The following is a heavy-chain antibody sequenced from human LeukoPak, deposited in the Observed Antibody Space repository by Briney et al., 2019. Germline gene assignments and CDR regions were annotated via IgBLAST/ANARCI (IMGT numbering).Heavy chain of an antibody. V-gene: IGHV1-18*01. CDR1: GYTFTSYG. CDR2: ISAYNGNT. CDR3: ARSATLSVVAAPSDY. J-gene: IGHJ4*02. D-gene: IGHD2-15*01. Sequence: ASVKVSCKASGYTFTSYGISWVRQTPGQGLEWMGWISAYNGNTNYAQKLQGRVTMTTDTSTSTAYMELSSLRSEDTAVYYCARSATLSVVAAPSDYWGQGTLVTVSS.